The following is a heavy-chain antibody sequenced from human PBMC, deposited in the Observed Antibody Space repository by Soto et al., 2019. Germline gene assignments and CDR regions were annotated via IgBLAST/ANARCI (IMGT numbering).Heavy chain of an antibody. D-gene: IGHD1-1*01. Sequence: QLQLQESGPGLVKPSETLSLTCTASGGSISCISYYWGWIRQPPGKVLEWFGSIYYSGSTYYNPSLKSRVTISVDTTQSEFSLKLSSVTAADTAVYSCASHTPAVSNSDHWGQGTLVTVSS. V-gene: IGHV4-39*01. J-gene: IGHJ4*02. CDR3: ASHTPAVSNSDH. CDR2: IYYSGST. CDR1: GGSISCISYY.